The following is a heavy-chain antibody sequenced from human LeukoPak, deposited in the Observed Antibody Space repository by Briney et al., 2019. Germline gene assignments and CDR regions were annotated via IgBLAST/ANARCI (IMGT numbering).Heavy chain of an antibody. D-gene: IGHD1-26*01. CDR2: ISYDGIIK. Sequence: GGSLRLSCAVSGFTFSNYAIHWVRQAPGKGLEWVAFISYDGIIKYYADSVKGRFTISRDNSQNTLDLQMNSLRAEDTAVYYCAGGLSERYSTDYWGQGTLVTVSS. J-gene: IGHJ4*02. CDR1: GFTFSNYA. V-gene: IGHV3-30-3*01. CDR3: AGGLSERYSTDY.